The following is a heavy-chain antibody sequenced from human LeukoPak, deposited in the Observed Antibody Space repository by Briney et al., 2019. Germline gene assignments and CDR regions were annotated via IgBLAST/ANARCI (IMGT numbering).Heavy chain of an antibody. CDR2: IYYSGST. V-gene: IGHV4-34*01. CDR3: ARAGYDYVPDWFDP. CDR1: GGSFSGYY. Sequence: SETLSLTCAVYGGSFSGYYWSWIRQPPGKGLEWIGSIYYSGSTYYNPSLKSRVTISIDTSKNQFSLKLSSVTAADTAVYYCARAGYDYVPDWFDPWGQGTLVTVSS. J-gene: IGHJ5*02. D-gene: IGHD3-16*01.